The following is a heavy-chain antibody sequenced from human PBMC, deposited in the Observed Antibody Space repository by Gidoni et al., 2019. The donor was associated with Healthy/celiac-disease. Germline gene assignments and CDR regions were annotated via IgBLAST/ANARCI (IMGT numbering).Heavy chain of an antibody. V-gene: IGHV3-23*01. J-gene: IGHJ5*02. CDR1: GFTFSSYA. CDR3: AKEEGITMVQGVKNWFDP. D-gene: IGHD3-10*01. CDR2: ISGSGGST. Sequence: EVQLLESGGGLVQPGGSLRLSCSASGFTFSSYAMSWVGQAPGKGREWVSAISGSGGSTYYADSVKGRFTISIDNSKNTLYLQMNSLRAEDTAVYYCAKEEGITMVQGVKNWFDPWGQGTLVTVSS.